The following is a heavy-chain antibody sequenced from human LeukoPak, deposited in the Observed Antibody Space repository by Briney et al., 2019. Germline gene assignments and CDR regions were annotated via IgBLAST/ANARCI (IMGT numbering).Heavy chain of an antibody. CDR2: IYYSGST. CDR3: ARSYCSSTSCYASGYFDY. CDR1: GVSISSTSYY. V-gene: IGHV4-39*01. Sequence: PSETLSLTCTVSGVSISSTSYYWGWIRQPPGKGLEWIASIYYSGSTYYNPSLKSRVTISVDTSKNQFSLRLNSVTAADTAVYYCARSYCSSTSCYASGYFDYWGQGTLVTVSS. D-gene: IGHD2-2*01. J-gene: IGHJ4*02.